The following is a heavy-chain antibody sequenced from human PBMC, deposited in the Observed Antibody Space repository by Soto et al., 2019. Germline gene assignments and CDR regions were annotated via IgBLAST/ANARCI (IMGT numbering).Heavy chain of an antibody. D-gene: IGHD2-15*01. CDR2: IESGGST. V-gene: IGHV3-53*01. J-gene: IGHJ6*02. CDR3: AKDLGPLRLLNYYFYGLDV. CDR1: GFTVSSTY. Sequence: PGGSLRLSCNASGFTVSSTYMSWVRQAPGMGLAWVAVIESGGSTHYADSVKGRFTISRDIPKNMIYLQLHTLRAEDTAVYSCAKDLGPLRLLNYYFYGLDVWGQGTTVTVSS.